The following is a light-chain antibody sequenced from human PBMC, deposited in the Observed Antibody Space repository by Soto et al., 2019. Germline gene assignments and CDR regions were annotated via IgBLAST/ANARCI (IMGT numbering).Light chain of an antibody. CDR3: QQYAKSPLT. J-gene: IGKJ4*01. V-gene: IGKV3-20*01. CDR1: QSLSSTN. Sequence: EIVLTQSPGTLSLSPGERATLSCRASQSLSSTNLAWYQQKGGQPPRLLIYGASNRATGVPDRFSGSGSGTAFTLTISRLEPEDFAVYYCQQYAKSPLTFGGGTKVEIK. CDR2: GAS.